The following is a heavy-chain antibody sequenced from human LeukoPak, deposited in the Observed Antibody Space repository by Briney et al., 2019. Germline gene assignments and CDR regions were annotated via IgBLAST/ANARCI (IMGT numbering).Heavy chain of an antibody. CDR1: GGTFSSYA. CDR3: ARDLEPTYYYDSSGYYPFGY. Sequence: ASVKVSCKASGGTFSSYAISWVRQAPGQGLEWMGRIIPILGIANYAQKFQGRVTITADKSTSTAYMELSSLRSEDTTVYYCARDLEPTYYYDSSGYYPFGYWGQGILVTVSS. J-gene: IGHJ4*02. D-gene: IGHD3-22*01. V-gene: IGHV1-69*04. CDR2: IIPILGIA.